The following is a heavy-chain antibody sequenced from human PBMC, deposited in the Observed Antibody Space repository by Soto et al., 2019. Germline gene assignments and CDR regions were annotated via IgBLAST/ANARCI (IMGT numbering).Heavy chain of an antibody. CDR1: GSALSELS. CDR2: SDREDGVT. CDR3: TRGNWFDP. J-gene: IGHJ5*02. Sequence: QVRLIQSGTEVKKPGASVKVSCSLSGSALSELSLHWVRQAPGKGLEWMGCSDREDGVTFYAQKFEGRLTITDDTSTNTAYMELRSLGSEDTAVYYCTRGNWFDPWGQGTLVAVSS. V-gene: IGHV1-24*01.